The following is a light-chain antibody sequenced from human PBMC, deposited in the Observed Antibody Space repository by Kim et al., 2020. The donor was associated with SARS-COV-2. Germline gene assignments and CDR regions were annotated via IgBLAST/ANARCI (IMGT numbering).Light chain of an antibody. V-gene: IGLV1-47*01. Sequence: SELTQPPSASGTPGQRVTISCSGSSSNIGSNYVYWYQQLPGTAPKLLIYRNNQRPSGVPDRFSGSKSGTSASLAISGLRSEDEADYYCAAWDDSLSGRVFGGGTQLTVL. J-gene: IGLJ2*01. CDR1: SSNIGSNY. CDR2: RNN. CDR3: AAWDDSLSGRV.